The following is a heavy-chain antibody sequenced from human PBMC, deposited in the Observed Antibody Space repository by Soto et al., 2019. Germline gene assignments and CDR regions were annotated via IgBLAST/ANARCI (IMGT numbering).Heavy chain of an antibody. CDR2: INDSGNI. D-gene: IGHD3-10*01. Sequence: QVQLQQWGAGLLKPSETLSLTCAVYGGSFSGYQWTWIRQTPGKGREWIGEINDSGNINYNPSLKSRVTILVDTPKKQISLKLSSVTAADTAVYYCARGLILWFGELSRRGGYYYYMDVWGKGTTVTVSS. V-gene: IGHV4-34*01. J-gene: IGHJ6*03. CDR3: ARGLILWFGELSRRGGYYYYMDV. CDR1: GGSFSGYQ.